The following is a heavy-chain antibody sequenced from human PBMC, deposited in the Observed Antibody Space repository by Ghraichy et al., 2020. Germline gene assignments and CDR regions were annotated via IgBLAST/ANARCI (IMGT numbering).Heavy chain of an antibody. CDR3: SRDLGH. CDR1: GITFSGYW. Sequence: GVSLRLSCAASGITFSGYWMYWVRQAPGEGLVWVSRISSDGSDTSYADSVKGRFTISRDNTKNTLYLQMNSLRAEDTAVYYCSRDLGHWGQGTLVTVSS. J-gene: IGHJ4*02. V-gene: IGHV3-74*01. CDR2: ISSDGSDT.